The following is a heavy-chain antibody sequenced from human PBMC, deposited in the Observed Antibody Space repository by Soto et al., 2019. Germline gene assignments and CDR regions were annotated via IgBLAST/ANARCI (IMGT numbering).Heavy chain of an antibody. J-gene: IGHJ6*02. V-gene: IGHV3-23*01. Sequence: EVQLLESGGGLVQPGGSLRLSCAASGFTFSSYAMSWVRQAPGKGLEWVSSIRGSGVSTQYADSVKGRFTISRDNSKNTLYLQMNSLRAEDTAVYYCAKERTYYYGSGSYHHYGMDVWGQGTTVTVSS. D-gene: IGHD3-10*01. CDR1: GFTFSSYA. CDR2: IRGSGVST. CDR3: AKERTYYYGSGSYHHYGMDV.